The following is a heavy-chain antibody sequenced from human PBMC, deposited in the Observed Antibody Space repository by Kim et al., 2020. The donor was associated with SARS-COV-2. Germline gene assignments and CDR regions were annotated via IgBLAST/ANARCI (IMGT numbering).Heavy chain of an antibody. D-gene: IGHD3-22*01. Sequence: SLKSRVTISVDTSKNQFSLKLSSVTAADTAVYYCASQVGNYYDSSGPNDYWGQGTLVTVSS. J-gene: IGHJ4*02. V-gene: IGHV4-39*01. CDR3: ASQVGNYYDSSGPNDY.